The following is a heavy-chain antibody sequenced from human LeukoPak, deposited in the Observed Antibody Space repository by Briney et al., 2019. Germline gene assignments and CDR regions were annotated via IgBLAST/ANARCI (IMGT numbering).Heavy chain of an antibody. CDR2: INHSGST. V-gene: IGHV4-34*01. Sequence: SETLSLICTVSGYSIRTDYYWSWIRQPPGKGLEWIGEINHSGSTNYNPSLKSRGTISVDTSKNQFSLKLSSVTAADTAVYYCARARRITMTVVDRGGQYYFDYWGQGTLVTVSS. CDR1: GYSIRTDYY. CDR3: ARARRITMTVVDRGGQYYFDY. J-gene: IGHJ4*02. D-gene: IGHD3-22*01.